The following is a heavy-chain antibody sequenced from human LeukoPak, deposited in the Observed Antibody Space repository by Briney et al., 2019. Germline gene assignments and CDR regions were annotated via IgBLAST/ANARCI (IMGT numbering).Heavy chain of an antibody. J-gene: IGHJ6*04. CDR1: GYTFTSYA. CDR3: ARDHCSSTSCYTGYYYYGMDV. V-gene: IGHV1-3*01. D-gene: IGHD2-2*02. Sequence: ASVKVSCKASGYTFTSYAMHWVRQAPGQRLEWMGWINACNGNTKYSQKFQGRVTITRDTSASTAYMELSSLRSEDTAVYYCARDHCSSTSCYTGYYYYGMDVWGKGTTVTVSS. CDR2: INACNGNT.